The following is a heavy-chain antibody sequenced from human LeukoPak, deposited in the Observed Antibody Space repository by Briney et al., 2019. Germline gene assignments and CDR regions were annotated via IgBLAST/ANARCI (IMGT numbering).Heavy chain of an antibody. CDR1: GGSISSGGYY. D-gene: IGHD3-22*01. CDR2: IYDSGST. CDR3: ARYDSRGYSLEW. Sequence: SETLSLTCTVSGGSISSGGYYWSWIRQHPGKGLEWIGYIYDSGSTYYNPSLKSRVTISVDTSKNQFSLKLSSVTAADTAVYYCARYDSRGYSLEWWGQGTLVTVSS. J-gene: IGHJ4*02. V-gene: IGHV4-31*03.